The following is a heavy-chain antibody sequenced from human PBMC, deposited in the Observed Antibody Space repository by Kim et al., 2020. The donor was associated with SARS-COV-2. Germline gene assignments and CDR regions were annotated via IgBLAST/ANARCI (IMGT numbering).Heavy chain of an antibody. CDR3: ARDWGVCYSSSWYAQPFDY. V-gene: IGHV3-11*06. D-gene: IGHD6-13*01. J-gene: IGHJ4*02. Sequence: KGRVTISRDDAKNSLYLQMSSLRAEDTAVYYCARDWGVCYSSSWYAQPFDYWGQGTLVTVSS.